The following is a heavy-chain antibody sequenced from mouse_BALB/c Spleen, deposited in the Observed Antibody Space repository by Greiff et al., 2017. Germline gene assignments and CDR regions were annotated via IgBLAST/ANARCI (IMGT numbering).Heavy chain of an antibody. CDR3: ARGTYGNYGAMDY. CDR1: GFTFSSYA. D-gene: IGHD2-1*01. Sequence: EVQRVESGGGLVKPGGSLKLSCAASGFTFSSYAMSWVRQTPGKRLEWVASISSGGSTYYPDSVKGRFTISRDNARNILYLQMSSLRSEDTAMYYCARGTYGNYGAMDYWGQGTSVTVSS. CDR2: ISSGGST. J-gene: IGHJ4*01. V-gene: IGHV5-6-5*01.